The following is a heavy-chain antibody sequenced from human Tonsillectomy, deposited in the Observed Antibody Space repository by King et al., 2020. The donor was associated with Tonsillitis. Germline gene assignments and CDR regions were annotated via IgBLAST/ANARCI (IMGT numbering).Heavy chain of an antibody. CDR1: GYTLTSYG. Sequence: VQLVESGAEVQKPGASVKVSCKASGYTLTSYGISWVRQAPGQGLEWMGWISAYNGNTNYAQKLQGRVTMTTDTSTSRAHMELRSLRSDDTAVYYCARDLRGYSYGSTDGFAIWGQGTMVTVSS. CDR2: ISAYNGNT. CDR3: ARDLRGYSYGSTDGFAI. V-gene: IGHV1-18*01. J-gene: IGHJ3*02. D-gene: IGHD5-18*01.